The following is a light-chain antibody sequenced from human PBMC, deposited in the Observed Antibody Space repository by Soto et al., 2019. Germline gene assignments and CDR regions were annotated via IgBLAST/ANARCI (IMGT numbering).Light chain of an antibody. CDR3: QQLFMYPPT. J-gene: IGKJ3*01. Sequence: DIHMTQSPSTLSASVGDRVTITCRASQSISNWLAWYQQRPGTAPNLLIFDASTLESGVPSRFSGSGSGTEFTLTISGLQPDDFATYYCQQLFMYPPTFGPGTKVDIK. V-gene: IGKV1-5*01. CDR1: QSISNW. CDR2: DAS.